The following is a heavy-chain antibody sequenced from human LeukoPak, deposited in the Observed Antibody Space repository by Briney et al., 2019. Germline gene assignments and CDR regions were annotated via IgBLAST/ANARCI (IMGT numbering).Heavy chain of an antibody. CDR2: ITDSGGST. D-gene: IGHD3-22*01. Sequence: GGALRLSCAASGFTFSSYAMSWVRQAPGEGVGWGSAITDSGGSTYYSDSVKGGFTISRDNSKNTLYLQMNTLRAEDTAIYYCAKGSSGSRPYYFDYWGQGTLVTVSS. CDR3: AKGSSGSRPYYFDY. J-gene: IGHJ4*02. CDR1: GFTFSSYA. V-gene: IGHV3-23*01.